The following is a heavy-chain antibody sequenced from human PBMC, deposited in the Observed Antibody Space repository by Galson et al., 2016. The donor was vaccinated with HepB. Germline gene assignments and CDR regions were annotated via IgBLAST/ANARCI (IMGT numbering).Heavy chain of an antibody. CDR3: AKGYGLFDY. D-gene: IGHD4-17*01. V-gene: IGHV3-23*01. J-gene: IGHJ4*02. CDR1: GFTFSSTA. Sequence: SLRLSCAASGFTFSSTAMSWVRQAPGKGLEWVSVISGSGGSTYYADSVKGRFTISRDNSKNTLYLQVNSLRAEDTAVYYCAKGYGLFDYWGQGTLVTVSS. CDR2: ISGSGGST.